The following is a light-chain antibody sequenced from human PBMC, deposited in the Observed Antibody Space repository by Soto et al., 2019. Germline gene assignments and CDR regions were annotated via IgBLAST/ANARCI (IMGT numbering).Light chain of an antibody. CDR3: CSYRSTSTLV. V-gene: IGLV2-14*01. Sequence: QSVLTQPASVSGSPGQSVTISCTGTSSDIGAYKYVSWYQHHPGKSPRLMIYEVSNRPSGVSNRFSASKSGNTASLTISGLQAEDEADYYCCSYRSTSTLVFGGGTKLTFL. CDR1: SSDIGAYKY. J-gene: IGLJ2*01. CDR2: EVS.